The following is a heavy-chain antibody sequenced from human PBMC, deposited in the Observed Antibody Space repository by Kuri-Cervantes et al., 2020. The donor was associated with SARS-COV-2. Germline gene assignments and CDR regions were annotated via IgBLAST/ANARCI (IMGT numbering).Heavy chain of an antibody. CDR3: ARGITGTRFDP. V-gene: IGHV1-2*02. Sequence: ASVKVSCKASGYTFTGYYMHWVRQAPGQGLEWMGWINPNSGGTNYAQKFQGRVTMTRDTSISTAYMELSSLRPEDTAVYYCARGITGTRFDPWGQGTLVTVSS. CDR1: GYTFTGYY. CDR2: INPNSGGT. J-gene: IGHJ5*02. D-gene: IGHD1-7*01.